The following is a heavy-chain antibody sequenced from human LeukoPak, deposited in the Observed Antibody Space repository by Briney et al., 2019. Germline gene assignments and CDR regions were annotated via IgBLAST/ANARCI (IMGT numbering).Heavy chain of an antibody. J-gene: IGHJ4*02. CDR2: IIPIFGTA. D-gene: IGHD3-22*01. V-gene: IGHV1-69*05. CDR3: ARGALYDDSSAY. Sequence: SVKVSCKASGYTFTSYGISWVRQAPGQGLEWMGRIIPIFGTANYAQKFQGRVTITTDESTSTAYMELSSLRSEDTAVYYCARGALYDDSSAYWGQGTLVTVSS. CDR1: GYTFTSYG.